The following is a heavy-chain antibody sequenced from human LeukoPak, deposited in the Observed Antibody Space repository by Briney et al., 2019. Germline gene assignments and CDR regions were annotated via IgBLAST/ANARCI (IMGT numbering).Heavy chain of an antibody. CDR1: GFTFSSYS. CDR3: ARLMVRGVIPLYFDY. Sequence: GGSLRLSCAASGFTFSSYSMNWVRQAPGKGLEWVSYISSSSSTIYYADSVKGRFTISRDNAKNSLYLQMNSLRAEDTAVYYCARLMVRGVIPLYFDYWGQGTLVTVSS. D-gene: IGHD3-10*01. CDR2: ISSSSSTI. J-gene: IGHJ4*02. V-gene: IGHV3-48*01.